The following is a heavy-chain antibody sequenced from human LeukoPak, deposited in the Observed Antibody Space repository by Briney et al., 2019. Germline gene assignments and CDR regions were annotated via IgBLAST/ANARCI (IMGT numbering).Heavy chain of an antibody. CDR3: AKDERGYDCYFDY. CDR2: VSGSGSHT. J-gene: IGHJ4*02. V-gene: IGHV3-23*01. Sequence: GGSLRLPCAASGFTFSSYAMSWVRQVPGKGLEWVSSVSGSGSHTYYADSVKGRFTISRDNSKNTLYLQMDSLRAEDAAVYYCAKDERGYDCYFDYWGQGALVTVSS. D-gene: IGHD5-12*01. CDR1: GFTFSSYA.